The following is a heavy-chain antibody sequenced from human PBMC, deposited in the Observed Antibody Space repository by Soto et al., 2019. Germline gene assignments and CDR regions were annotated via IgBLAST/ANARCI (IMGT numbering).Heavy chain of an antibody. CDR2: IIPIFGTA. CDR1: GGTFSSYA. J-gene: IGHJ5*02. D-gene: IGHD2-15*01. Sequence: VKVSCKASGGTFSSYAISWVRQAPGQGLEWMGGIIPIFGTANYAQKFQGRVTITADESTSTAYMELSSLRSEDTAVYYCARSVCGGSCYSDSSDPWGQGPLVTVSS. V-gene: IGHV1-69*13. CDR3: ARSVCGGSCYSDSSDP.